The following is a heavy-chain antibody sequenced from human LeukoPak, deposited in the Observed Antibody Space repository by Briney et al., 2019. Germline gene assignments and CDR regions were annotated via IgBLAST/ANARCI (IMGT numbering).Heavy chain of an antibody. V-gene: IGHV1-24*01. D-gene: IGHD3-10*01. CDR1: GYTLTELS. CDR2: FDPEDGET. CDR3: ATDASETMVRGIYWFDP. J-gene: IGHJ5*02. Sequence: GASVKVSCKVSGYTLTELSMHWVRQAPGKGLEWMGGFDPEDGETIYAQKFQGRVTMTEDTSTDTAYMELSSLRSEDTAVYYCATDASETMVRGIYWFDPWGQGTLVTVSS.